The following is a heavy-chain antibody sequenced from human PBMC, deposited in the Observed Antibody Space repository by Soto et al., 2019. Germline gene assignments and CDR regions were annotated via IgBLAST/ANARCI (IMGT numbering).Heavy chain of an antibody. Sequence: GGSLRLSCAASGFTFSSYGMHWVRQAPGKGLEWVAVIWYDGSNKYYADSVKGRFTISRDNSKNTLYLQMNSLRAEDTAVYYCARDIRFPYYYGMDVWGQGTTVTVSS. D-gene: IGHD3-3*01. CDR2: IWYDGSNK. CDR3: ARDIRFPYYYGMDV. J-gene: IGHJ6*02. CDR1: GFTFSSYG. V-gene: IGHV3-33*01.